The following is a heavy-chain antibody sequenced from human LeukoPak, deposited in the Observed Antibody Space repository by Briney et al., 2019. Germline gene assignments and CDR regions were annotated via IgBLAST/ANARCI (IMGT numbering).Heavy chain of an antibody. D-gene: IGHD5-18*01. CDR2: IYYSGST. CDR3: ATLGYSYGTDY. J-gene: IGHJ4*02. Sequence: PSETLSLTCAASGGSISSGGYSWSWIRQPPGKGLEWIGYIYYSGSTYYNPSLKSRVTISVDTSKNQFSLKLSSVTAADTAVYYCATLGYSYGTDYWGQGTLVTVSS. CDR1: GGSISSGGYS. V-gene: IGHV4-30-4*07.